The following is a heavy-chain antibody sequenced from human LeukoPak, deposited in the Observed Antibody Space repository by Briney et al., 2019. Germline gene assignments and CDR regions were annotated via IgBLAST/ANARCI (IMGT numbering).Heavy chain of an antibody. V-gene: IGHV3-74*01. CDR1: ELPFSDSW. Sequence: EPGGSLRLSCAASELPFSDSWMHWVRQAPGQGLEWVSRINSDGSSTTYADSVKGRFTISRDIAKNTLYLQMNSLRAEDTAVYYCATDVYYRLDVWGKGTTVTVSS. CDR2: INSDGSST. J-gene: IGHJ6*04. CDR3: ATDVYYRLDV.